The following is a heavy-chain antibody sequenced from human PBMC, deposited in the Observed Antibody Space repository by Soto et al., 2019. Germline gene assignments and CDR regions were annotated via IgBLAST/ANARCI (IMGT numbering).Heavy chain of an antibody. CDR2: ISSSGSTI. Sequence: GGSLRLSCAASGFTFSDYYMSWIRQAPGKGLEWVSYISSSGSTIYYADSVKGRFTISRDNAKNSLYLQMNSLRAEDTAVYYCARDFSDYYYYYYMDVWGKGTTVTVSS. J-gene: IGHJ6*03. D-gene: IGHD1-26*01. CDR1: GFTFSDYY. CDR3: ARDFSDYYYYYYMDV. V-gene: IGHV3-11*01.